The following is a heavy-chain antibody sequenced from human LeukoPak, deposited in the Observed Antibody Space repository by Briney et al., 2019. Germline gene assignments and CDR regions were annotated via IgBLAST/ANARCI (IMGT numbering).Heavy chain of an antibody. J-gene: IGHJ4*02. CDR1: GFTFSTFS. V-gene: IGHV3-30*04. CDR2: ISADGNKQ. D-gene: IGHD1-1*01. Sequence: GGSLRLSCSASGFTFSTFSMHWVRQAPGKGLEWLAVISADGNKQYHADSVKGRFTLSRDNSKNTLSLQVSSLRGEDTAVYYCASDPRPQTGTPYFDSWGQGTLVTVSS. CDR3: ASDPRPQTGTPYFDS.